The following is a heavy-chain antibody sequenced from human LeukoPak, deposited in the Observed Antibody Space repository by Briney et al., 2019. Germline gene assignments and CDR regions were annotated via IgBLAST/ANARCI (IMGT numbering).Heavy chain of an antibody. J-gene: IGHJ6*03. CDR1: GGTFSSYA. Sequence: GASVKVSCKASGGTFSSYAISSVRQAPGQGLEWMGGIIPIFGTANYAQKFQGRVTITADKSTSTAYMELSSLRSEDTAAYYCAREGGSGWYTHYYYYMDVWGKGTTVTVSS. CDR3: AREGGSGWYTHYYYYMDV. V-gene: IGHV1-69*06. D-gene: IGHD6-19*01. CDR2: IIPIFGTA.